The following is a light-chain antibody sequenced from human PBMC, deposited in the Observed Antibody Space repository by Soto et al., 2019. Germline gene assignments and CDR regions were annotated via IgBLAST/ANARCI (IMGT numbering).Light chain of an antibody. CDR1: QSVSSK. J-gene: IGKJ1*01. V-gene: IGKV3-15*01. CDR3: QQYNNWPWT. Sequence: EIVMTQSPATLSVSPGERATLSCRASQSVSSKLAWYQQKPGQPPRLLIYAASTRATGIPVRFSGSGSGTEFTLTISRLQSEDFAFYYCQQYNNWPWTFGQGTKVEIK. CDR2: AAS.